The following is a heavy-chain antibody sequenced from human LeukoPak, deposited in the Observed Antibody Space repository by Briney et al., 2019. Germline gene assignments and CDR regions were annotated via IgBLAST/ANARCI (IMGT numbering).Heavy chain of an antibody. CDR2: ISGSGDST. Sequence: GGSLRLSCAASGFTYNNYDMTWVRQAPGKGLEWVSSISGSGDSTYFADSVKGRFTISRDNSKKTLYLQMNSLRAEDTAVYYCSRENGAFSPFGYWGQGTLVTVLS. J-gene: IGHJ4*02. CDR3: SRENGAFSPFGY. CDR1: GFTYNNYD. D-gene: IGHD2-8*01. V-gene: IGHV3-23*01.